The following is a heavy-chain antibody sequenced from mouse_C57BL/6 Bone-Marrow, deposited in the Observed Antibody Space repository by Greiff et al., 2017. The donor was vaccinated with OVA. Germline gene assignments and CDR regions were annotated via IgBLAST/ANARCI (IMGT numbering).Heavy chain of an antibody. CDR3: ARSHYCGSSPHWYFDV. D-gene: IGHD1-1*01. CDR2: IYPGGGYT. CDR1: GYTFTNYW. J-gene: IGHJ1*03. V-gene: IGHV1-63*01. Sequence: VQLQQSGAELVRPGTSVKMSCKASGYTFTNYWIGWAKQRPGHGLEWIGDIYPGGGYTNYNEKFKGKATLTADKSSSTAYMQFSSLTSEDSAIYYCARSHYCGSSPHWYFDVWGTGTTVTVSS.